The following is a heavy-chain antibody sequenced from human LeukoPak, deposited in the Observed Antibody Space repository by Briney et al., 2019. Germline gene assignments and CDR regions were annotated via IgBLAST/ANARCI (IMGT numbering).Heavy chain of an antibody. V-gene: IGHV3-23*01. D-gene: IGHD2-15*01. Sequence: GGSLRLSCAASGFTFSTYAMSWVRQAPGQGLEWVPAITGSGESIYYADSVKGRVTISRDNSKNTLYLQMNSLRVEDTAVYYCAKDLCSGGSCRRYFDYWGQGTLVTVSS. J-gene: IGHJ4*02. CDR3: AKDLCSGGSCRRYFDY. CDR2: ITGSGESI. CDR1: GFTFSTYA.